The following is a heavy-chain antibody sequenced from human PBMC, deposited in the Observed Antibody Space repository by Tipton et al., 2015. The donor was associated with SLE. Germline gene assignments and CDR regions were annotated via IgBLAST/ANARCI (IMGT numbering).Heavy chain of an antibody. Sequence: TLSLTCTVSGGSISSSSYYWSWIRQPPGKGLEWIGYIYYSGSTNYNPSLKSRVTISVDTSKNQFSLKLSSVTAAGTAVYYCARASIAVAGAIWYYYGMDVWGQGTTVTVSS. V-gene: IGHV4-61*05. J-gene: IGHJ6*02. CDR1: GGSISSSSYY. CDR3: ARASIAVAGAIWYYYGMDV. D-gene: IGHD6-19*01. CDR2: IYYSGST.